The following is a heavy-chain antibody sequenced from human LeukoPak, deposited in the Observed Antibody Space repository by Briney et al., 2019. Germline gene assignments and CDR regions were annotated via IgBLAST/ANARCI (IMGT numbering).Heavy chain of an antibody. V-gene: IGHV6-1*01. CDR1: GDTVSSNSAC. J-gene: IGHJ4*02. D-gene: IGHD1-26*01. Sequence: SPTLSLTCAIPGDTVSSNSACWNWIRQSPSRGLEWLGRTFYRSKWYSDYAPSLKSRITVNPDTSKNQFSLQFNSVTPEDTAVYYCVRGGSYFDYWGQGTLVTVSS. CDR2: TFYRSKWYS. CDR3: VRGGSYFDY.